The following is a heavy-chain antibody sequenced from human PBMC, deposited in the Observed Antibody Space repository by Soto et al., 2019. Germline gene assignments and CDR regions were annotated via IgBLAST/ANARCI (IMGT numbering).Heavy chain of an antibody. J-gene: IGHJ4*02. D-gene: IGHD3-22*01. CDR1: GFTFSSYA. Sequence: QVQLVESGGGVVQPGRSLRLSCAASGFTFSSYAMHWVRQAPGKGLEWVAVISYDGSNKYYADSVKGRFTISRDNSKNTQYLEMNILRAEGTAVYYYAKLVVIDAFDYWGQGTLVTVSS. V-gene: IGHV3-30-3*02. CDR3: AKLVVIDAFDY. CDR2: ISYDGSNK.